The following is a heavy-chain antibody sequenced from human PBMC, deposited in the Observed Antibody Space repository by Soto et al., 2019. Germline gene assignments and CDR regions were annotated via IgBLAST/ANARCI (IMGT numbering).Heavy chain of an antibody. CDR3: ARLFPRVVPAAIYFDY. CDR2: IYYSGST. Sequence: SETLSLTCTVSGGSISSSCYYWGWIRQPPGKGLEWIGSIYYSGSTYYNPSLKSRVTISVDTSKNQFSLKLSSVTAADTAVYYCARLFPRVVPAAIYFDYWGQGTLVTVSS. CDR1: GGSISSSCYY. J-gene: IGHJ4*02. D-gene: IGHD2-2*01. V-gene: IGHV4-39*01.